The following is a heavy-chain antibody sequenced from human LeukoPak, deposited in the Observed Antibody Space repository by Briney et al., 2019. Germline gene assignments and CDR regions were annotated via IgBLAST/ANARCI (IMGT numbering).Heavy chain of an antibody. D-gene: IGHD2-2*01. CDR3: ARRRLGYCSSTSCPNWFDP. V-gene: IGHV4-34*01. CDR1: GGSFSGYY. Sequence: PETLSLTCAVYGGSFSGYYWSWIRQPPGKGLEWIGEINHSGSTNYNPSLKSRVTISVDTSKNQFSLKLSSVTAADTAVYYCARRRLGYCSSTSCPNWFDPWGQGTLVTVSS. J-gene: IGHJ5*02. CDR2: INHSGST.